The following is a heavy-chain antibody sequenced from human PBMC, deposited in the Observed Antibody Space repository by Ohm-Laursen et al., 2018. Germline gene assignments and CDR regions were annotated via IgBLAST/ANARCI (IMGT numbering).Heavy chain of an antibody. J-gene: IGHJ6*02. D-gene: IGHD1-14*01. CDR2: ISGSGGST. V-gene: IGHV3-23*01. CDR3: AKGRANRGYYYHGMDV. CDR1: GFTFSSYA. Sequence: SLRLSCSASGFTFSSYAMSWVRQAPGKGLEWVSAISGSGGSTYYADSVKGRFTISRDNSKNTLHLQMNSLRAEDTAVYYCAKGRANRGYYYHGMDVWGQGTTVTVSS.